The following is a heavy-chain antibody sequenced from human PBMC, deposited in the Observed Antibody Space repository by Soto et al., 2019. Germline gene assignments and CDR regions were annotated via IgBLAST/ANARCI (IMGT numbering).Heavy chain of an antibody. Sequence: EVQLVESGGGLVKPGGSLRLSCAASGFTFSTYSMNWVRQAPGKGLEWVSSISDSSSYIYYADSVKGRFTISRDNAENSLYPQMNSLSAEDTAVYYCARYDSSGYYWPYYYYGMDVWGQGTTVTVSS. CDR2: ISDSSSYI. CDR1: GFTFSTYS. D-gene: IGHD3-22*01. CDR3: ARYDSSGYYWPYYYYGMDV. J-gene: IGHJ6*02. V-gene: IGHV3-21*01.